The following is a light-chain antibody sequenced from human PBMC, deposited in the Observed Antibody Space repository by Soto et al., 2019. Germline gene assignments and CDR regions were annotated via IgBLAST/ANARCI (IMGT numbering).Light chain of an antibody. Sequence: EIVLTQSPGTVSLSPGERATLSCRASQSVSSNYLAWYQQKPGQAPRLLNYGASSRATGIPDRFSGSGSGTDFTLTISRLEPEDFAVYYCQQYGGLPRTFGQGTKVEIK. CDR1: QSVSSNY. CDR3: QQYGGLPRT. V-gene: IGKV3-20*01. J-gene: IGKJ1*01. CDR2: GAS.